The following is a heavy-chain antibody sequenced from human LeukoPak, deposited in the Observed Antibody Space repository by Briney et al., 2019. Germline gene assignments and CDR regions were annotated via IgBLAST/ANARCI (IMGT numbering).Heavy chain of an antibody. Sequence: SQTLSLTCAISGDRVSSNSAAWNWIRQSPSRGLEWLGRTYYRSKWYNDYAVSVKSRITINPDTSKNQFSLQLNSVTPEDTAVYYCARGVPMVRGVIIKNYYYYGMDVWGQGTTVTVSS. J-gene: IGHJ6*02. CDR1: GDRVSSNSAA. D-gene: IGHD3-10*01. CDR3: ARGVPMVRGVIIKNYYYYGMDV. CDR2: TYYRSKWYN. V-gene: IGHV6-1*01.